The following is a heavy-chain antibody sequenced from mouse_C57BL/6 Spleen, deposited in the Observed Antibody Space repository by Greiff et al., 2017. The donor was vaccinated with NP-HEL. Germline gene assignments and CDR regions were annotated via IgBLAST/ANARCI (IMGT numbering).Heavy chain of an antibody. Sequence: VQLQQSGAELVRPGASVTLSCKASGYTFTDYEMHWVKQTPVHGLEWIGAIDPETGGTAYNQKFKGKAILTADKSSSTAYMGLRSLTSEDSAVYYCTNYGSSQYYFDYWGQGTTLTVSS. D-gene: IGHD1-1*01. V-gene: IGHV1-15*01. J-gene: IGHJ2*01. CDR2: IDPETGGT. CDR1: GYTFTDYE. CDR3: TNYGSSQYYFDY.